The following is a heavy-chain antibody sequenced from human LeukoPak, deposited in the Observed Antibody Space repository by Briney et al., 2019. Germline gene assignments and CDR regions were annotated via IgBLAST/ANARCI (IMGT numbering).Heavy chain of an antibody. V-gene: IGHV3-30*03. CDR3: ARDLSGIAGYTYGRGIDY. Sequence: GGSLRLSCAASGFTFSSYGMHWVRQAPGKGLEWVAVISYDGSNKYYADSVKGRFTISRDNSKNTLYLQMNSLRAEDTAVYYCARDLSGIAGYTYGRGIDYWGQGTLVIVSS. D-gene: IGHD5-18*01. CDR2: ISYDGSNK. J-gene: IGHJ4*02. CDR1: GFTFSSYG.